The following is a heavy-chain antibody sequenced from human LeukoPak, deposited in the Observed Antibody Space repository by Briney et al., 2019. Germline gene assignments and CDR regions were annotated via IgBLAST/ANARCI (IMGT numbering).Heavy chain of an antibody. V-gene: IGHV3-30-3*01. J-gene: IGHJ4*02. CDR2: ISYDGSNK. Sequence: GGSLRLSCAASGFTFSDYAMHWVRQAPDKGLEWVAVISYDGSNKYYADSVKGRSTISRDNSKNTLYLQMNSLRAEDTAVYYCASRPRDYVGQYYFDYWGQGTLVTVSS. CDR1: GFTFSDYA. D-gene: IGHD4-17*01. CDR3: ASRPRDYVGQYYFDY.